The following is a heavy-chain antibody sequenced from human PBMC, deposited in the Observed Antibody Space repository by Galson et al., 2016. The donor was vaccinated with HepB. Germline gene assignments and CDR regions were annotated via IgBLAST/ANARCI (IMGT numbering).Heavy chain of an antibody. CDR2: ITYNGDYT. Sequence: SLRLSCAGSGFIFNNYAMSWVRQAPGKGLEWVSVITYNGDYTFYTESVRGRFTMSRDNSKSTLFLQMNSLRVEDTAIYYWVKEGGTGQTAHFDSWGQGTVVTVSS. V-gene: IGHV3-23*01. D-gene: IGHD5-18*01. J-gene: IGHJ4*02. CDR3: VKEGGTGQTAHFDS. CDR1: GFIFNNYA.